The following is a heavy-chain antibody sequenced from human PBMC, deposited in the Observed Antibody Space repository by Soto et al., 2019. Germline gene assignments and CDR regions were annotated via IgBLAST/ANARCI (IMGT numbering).Heavy chain of an antibody. CDR3: ASVSTVTYDFDY. Sequence: GGSLRLSCAASGFTSSGYAMHWVRQAPGKGLEWVAVISYDGSNKYYADSVKGRFTISRDNSKNTLYLQMNSLRAEDTAVYYCASVSTVTYDFDYWGQGTLVTVSS. CDR1: GFTSSGYA. J-gene: IGHJ4*02. CDR2: ISYDGSNK. V-gene: IGHV3-30-3*01. D-gene: IGHD4-17*01.